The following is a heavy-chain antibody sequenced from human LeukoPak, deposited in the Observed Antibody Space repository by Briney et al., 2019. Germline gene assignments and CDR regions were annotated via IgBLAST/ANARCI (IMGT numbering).Heavy chain of an antibody. V-gene: IGHV3-23*01. Sequence: GGSLRLSRAASGFTFSSYAMSWVRLAPGKGLEWVSAIGGSDGSTYYADSVKGRFTISRDNSKDTLYLQMNSLRAEDTAVYYCAKRDSSGSYPYYFDYWGQGTLVTVSS. CDR2: IGGSDGST. J-gene: IGHJ4*02. D-gene: IGHD3-22*01. CDR1: GFTFSSYA. CDR3: AKRDSSGSYPYYFDY.